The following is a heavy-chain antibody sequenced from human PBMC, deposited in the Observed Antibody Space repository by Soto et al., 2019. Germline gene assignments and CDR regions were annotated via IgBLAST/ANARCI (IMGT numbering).Heavy chain of an antibody. CDR2: INTYNGMT. CDR1: GYTFINYH. V-gene: IGHV1-18*01. D-gene: IGHD5-12*01. J-gene: IGHJ4*02. Sequence: QVQLVQSGGEVKKPGASVTVSCKASGYTFINYHITWVRQAPGQGLDWMAWINTYNGMTDYAQRFQGRVTMTRDTRTSTAYMELRNLGSDDTAVYFCAKSPRGEMATDWGQGTLVTVSS. CDR3: AKSPRGEMATD.